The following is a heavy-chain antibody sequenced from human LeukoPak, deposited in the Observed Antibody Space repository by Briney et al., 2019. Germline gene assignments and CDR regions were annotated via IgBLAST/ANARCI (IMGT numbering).Heavy chain of an antibody. J-gene: IGHJ4*02. V-gene: IGHV3-7*01. Sequence: GGSLRLSCAASGFTFSNYWMTWVRQAPGKGLEWVAHIKQDGSEKDYVDSVKGRFTISRDNAKNSLYLQMNSLRAEDTAVYYCARDRYSKSYWGQGTLVTVSS. CDR1: GFTFSNYW. CDR2: IKQDGSEK. CDR3: ARDRYSKSY. D-gene: IGHD4-11*01.